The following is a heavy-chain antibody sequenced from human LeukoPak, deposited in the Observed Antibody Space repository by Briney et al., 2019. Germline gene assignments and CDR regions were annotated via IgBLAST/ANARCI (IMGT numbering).Heavy chain of an antibody. CDR2: MSPNSGNT. CDR3: ARTAVAGTLLYYYYYGMDV. CDR1: GYTFTSYD. J-gene: IGHJ6*02. V-gene: IGHV1-8*01. Sequence: ASVKVSCKASGYTFTSYDINWVRQATGQGLEWMGWMSPNSGNTGYAQKFQGRVTMTRNTSISTAYMELSSLRSEDTAVYYCARTAVAGTLLYYYYYGMDVWGQGTTVTVSS. D-gene: IGHD6-19*01.